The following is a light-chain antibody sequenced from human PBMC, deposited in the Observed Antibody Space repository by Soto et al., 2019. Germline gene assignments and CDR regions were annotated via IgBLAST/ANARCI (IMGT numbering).Light chain of an antibody. CDR1: SSDVGSYNL. V-gene: IGLV2-23*02. CDR3: CSYAGSSTPYV. Sequence: QSVLTQPASVSGSPGQSITISCTGTSSDVGSYNLVSWYQQHPGKAPKLMIYEVSKRPSGVSNRFSGSKSGNTASLTFSGLQAEDEADYYCCSYAGSSTPYVFGTGTKVTVL. CDR2: EVS. J-gene: IGLJ1*01.